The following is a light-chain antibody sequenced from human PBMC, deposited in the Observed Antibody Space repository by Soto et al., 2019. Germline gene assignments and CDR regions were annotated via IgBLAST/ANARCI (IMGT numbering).Light chain of an antibody. J-gene: IGKJ5*01. Sequence: VVMTQSPLSLPVTLGQPSSVSFRSMQSLLYSDGNTYLNWFHQRPGQSQRRLIYKISNRDSGVPDRFSGSGSGTDFTLKIRRVEAEDVGVYYCMQGTHWPLTFGQGTRLEIK. CDR2: KIS. CDR1: QSLLYSDGNTY. CDR3: MQGTHWPLT. V-gene: IGKV2-30*01.